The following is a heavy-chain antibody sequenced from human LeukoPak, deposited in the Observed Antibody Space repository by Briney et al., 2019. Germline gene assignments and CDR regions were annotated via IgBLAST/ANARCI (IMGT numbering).Heavy chain of an antibody. CDR3: ARGGGVYYDFWSGYLNFDY. Sequence: GASVKVSCKASGYTFTSYGISWVRQAPGQGLEWMGWISAYNGNTNYAQKLQGRVTMTTDTSTSTAYMELRSLRSDDTAVYYCARGGGVYYDFWSGYLNFDYWGQGTLVTVSS. D-gene: IGHD3-3*01. J-gene: IGHJ4*02. CDR2: ISAYNGNT. CDR1: GYTFTSYG. V-gene: IGHV1-18*01.